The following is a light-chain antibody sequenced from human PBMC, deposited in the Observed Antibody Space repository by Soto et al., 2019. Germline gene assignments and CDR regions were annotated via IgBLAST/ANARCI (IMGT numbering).Light chain of an antibody. CDR1: QSVSSY. Sequence: EIVMTQSPATLSVSPGERATLSCRASQSVSSYLAWYQHKPGQAPRLLIYGASNRATGIPDRFSGSGSGTDFTLTISRLEPEGFAVYYCQQYGSSPPWTFGQGTKVDIK. CDR3: QQYGSSPPWT. J-gene: IGKJ1*01. CDR2: GAS. V-gene: IGKV3-20*01.